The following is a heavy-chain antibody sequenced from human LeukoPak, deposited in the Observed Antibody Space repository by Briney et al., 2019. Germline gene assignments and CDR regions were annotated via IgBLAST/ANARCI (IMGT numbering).Heavy chain of an antibody. CDR2: ISGSGGST. Sequence: PGGSLGLSCAASGFTFSSYAMSWVRQAPGKGLEWVLAISGSGGSTYYADSVKGRFTISRDNSKNTLYLQMNSLRAEDTAVYYCAKTKPRDDSSGYYLEDAFDIWGQGTMVTVSS. CDR1: GFTFSSYA. D-gene: IGHD3-22*01. CDR3: AKTKPRDDSSGYYLEDAFDI. V-gene: IGHV3-23*01. J-gene: IGHJ3*02.